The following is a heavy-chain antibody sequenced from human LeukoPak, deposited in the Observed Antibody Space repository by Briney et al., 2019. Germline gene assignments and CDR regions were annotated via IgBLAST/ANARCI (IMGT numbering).Heavy chain of an antibody. CDR3: ARPRGTADYYYYGMDV. D-gene: IGHD1-26*01. CDR2: INPNSGGT. J-gene: IGHJ6*02. V-gene: IGHV1-2*02. CDR1: GYTFIGYY. Sequence: ASVKVSCKASGYTFIGYYMHWVRQAPGQGLEWMGWINPNSGGTNYAQKFQGRVTMTRDTSISTAYMELSRLRSDDTAVYYCARPRGTADYYYYGMDVWGQGTTVTVSS.